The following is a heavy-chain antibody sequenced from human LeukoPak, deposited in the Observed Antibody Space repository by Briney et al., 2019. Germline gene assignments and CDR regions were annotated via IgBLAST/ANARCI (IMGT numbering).Heavy chain of an antibody. V-gene: IGHV1-2*02. CDR3: ARDSSSGWYGTSLFDY. D-gene: IGHD6-19*01. J-gene: IGHJ4*02. CDR2: INPNSGGT. Sequence: AASVKVSCKAFGYTFTGYYMHWVRQAPGQGLEWMGWINPNSGGTNYAQKFQGRVTMTRDTSISTAYMELSRLRSDDTAVYYCARDSSSGWYGTSLFDYWGQGTLVTVSS. CDR1: GYTFTGYY.